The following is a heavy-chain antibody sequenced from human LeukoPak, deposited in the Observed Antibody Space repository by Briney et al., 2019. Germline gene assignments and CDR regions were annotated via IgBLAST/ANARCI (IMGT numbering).Heavy chain of an antibody. V-gene: IGHV4-59*08. CDR3: ARRGYDGLAMDV. CDR1: GGSISSNY. Sequence: PSETLSLTCTVSGGSISSNYWNWIRQPPGKGLEWIGYIHYSGSTNYNPSVKSRVIISVDTSKTQFSLKLRSVTAADTAVYYCARRGYDGLAMDVWGQGTTVTVSS. CDR2: IHYSGST. J-gene: IGHJ6*02. D-gene: IGHD5-12*01.